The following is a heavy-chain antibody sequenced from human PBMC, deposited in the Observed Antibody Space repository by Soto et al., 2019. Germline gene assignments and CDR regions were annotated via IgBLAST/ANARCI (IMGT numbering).Heavy chain of an antibody. Sequence: QVQLVQSGAEVKKPGSSVKVSCKASGGTFSSYTISWVRQAPGQGLEWMGRIIPILGIADYAQKFQGRVTITADKSTSTAYMELSSLRSEDTAVYYCARSLRITMVRGGDGMDVWGQGTTVTVSS. CDR2: IIPILGIA. CDR1: GGTFSSYT. J-gene: IGHJ6*02. V-gene: IGHV1-69*02. D-gene: IGHD3-10*01. CDR3: ARSLRITMVRGGDGMDV.